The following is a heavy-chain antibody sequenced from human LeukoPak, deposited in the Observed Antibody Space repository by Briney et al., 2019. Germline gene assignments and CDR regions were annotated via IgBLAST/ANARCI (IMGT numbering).Heavy chain of an antibody. CDR3: ARYYDSSGYWSTPHFDY. V-gene: IGHV4-59*01. CDR2: IQYSGST. Sequence: GSLRLSCAASGFTFSSYWMSWIRQPPGKGLQYIGYIQYSGSTNYNPSLKSRVTISVDTSKNQFSLKLSSVTAEDTAVYYCARYYDSSGYWSTPHFDYWGQGTLVTVSS. CDR1: GFTFSSYW. J-gene: IGHJ4*02. D-gene: IGHD3-22*01.